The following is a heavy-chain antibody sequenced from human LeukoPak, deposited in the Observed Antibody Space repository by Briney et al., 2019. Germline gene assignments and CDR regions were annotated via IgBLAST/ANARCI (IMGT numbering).Heavy chain of an antibody. Sequence: GGSLRLSCAASGFPFTNAWMDWARQAPGKGLEWVGRIKSRPSGGTTDFAVPVQGRFTISRDDSKNTVYLHMNGLKTEDTAVYYCITVYDSVANWGRGVLVTVSS. J-gene: IGHJ4*02. V-gene: IGHV3-15*01. CDR1: GFPFTNAW. CDR3: ITVYDSVAN. D-gene: IGHD5-12*01. CDR2: IKSRPSGGTT.